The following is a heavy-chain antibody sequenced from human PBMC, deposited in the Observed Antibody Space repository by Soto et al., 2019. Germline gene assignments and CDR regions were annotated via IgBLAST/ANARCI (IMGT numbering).Heavy chain of an antibody. J-gene: IGHJ4*02. Sequence: QVQLLQSGAEVQKPGDSLKVSCMAVGDSFSHYAMHWVRQAPVQSPEWMGRINTGKGNTKYSEKLQDRVTITRDTSASTVYMELSSLRSEDTAIYSCARGGLSTAMVRVCKFWAQGTMVPVSS. V-gene: IGHV1-3*04. CDR2: INTGKGNT. CDR3: ARGGLSTAMVRVCKF. CDR1: GDSFSHYA. D-gene: IGHD5-18*01.